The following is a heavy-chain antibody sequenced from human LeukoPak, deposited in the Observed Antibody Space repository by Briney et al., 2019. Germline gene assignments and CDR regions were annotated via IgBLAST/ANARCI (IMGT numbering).Heavy chain of an antibody. Sequence: GGSLRLSCAASGFTFSSHTMNWVRQAPGKGLEWISYISGGGTSVFYGGPTIFYADSVKGRFTISRDNARNFVYLQMDSLRAEDTAVYFCARDPPDYWGQGTLVTVSS. CDR3: ARDPPDY. CDR2: ISGGGTSVFYGGPTI. CDR1: GFTFSSHT. V-gene: IGHV3-48*04. J-gene: IGHJ4*02.